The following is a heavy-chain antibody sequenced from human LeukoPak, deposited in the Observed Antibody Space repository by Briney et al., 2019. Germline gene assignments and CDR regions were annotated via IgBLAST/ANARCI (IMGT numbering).Heavy chain of an antibody. J-gene: IGHJ6*02. CDR1: GFTFGSYG. Sequence: PGRSLRLSCAASGFTFGSYGMHWVRQAPGKGLEWVAVISHDGKKKFYVDSVKSRFTISRDNSENTLYLQMNSLRTEDTAMYYCVKDTAMEPYDYYYYGMDVWGQGTTITVSS. CDR2: ISHDGKKK. D-gene: IGHD5-18*01. V-gene: IGHV3-30*18. CDR3: VKDTAMEPYDYYYYGMDV.